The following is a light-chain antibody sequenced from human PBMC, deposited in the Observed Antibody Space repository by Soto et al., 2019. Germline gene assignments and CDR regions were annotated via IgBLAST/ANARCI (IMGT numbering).Light chain of an antibody. Sequence: DIQMTQSPSSLSGSVGDRVSITCRASQNIRDSLNWYQQKPGKAPDLLIHTASSLQSGVPSRFSGSGAGTDFTLTISGLQREDFATYYCQQSYGTPPPFGHGTKVDI. CDR3: QQSYGTPPP. CDR2: TAS. CDR1: QNIRDS. J-gene: IGKJ1*01. V-gene: IGKV1-39*01.